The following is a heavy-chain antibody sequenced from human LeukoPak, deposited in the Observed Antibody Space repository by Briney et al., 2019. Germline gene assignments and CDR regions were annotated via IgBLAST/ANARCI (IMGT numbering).Heavy chain of an antibody. CDR2: IYYSGST. V-gene: IGHV4-59*08. CDR3: ARSRTGWYGEGLDY. D-gene: IGHD6-19*01. Sequence: SETLSLTCTVCGGSISRYYWSGIRQPPGKGVEGMGYIYYSGSTNYNPSLNSRVTISVDTSKHQFSLKLSSVTAADTAVYYCARSRTGWYGEGLDYWGQGTLVTVSS. CDR1: GGSISRYY. J-gene: IGHJ4*02.